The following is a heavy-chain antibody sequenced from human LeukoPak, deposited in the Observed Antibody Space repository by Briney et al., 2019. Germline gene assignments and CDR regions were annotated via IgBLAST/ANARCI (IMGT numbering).Heavy chain of an antibody. CDR3: ARDRDVLRYFDWTFDY. CDR2: ISSSSSYI. Sequence: GGSLRLSCAASGFTFSSYSMNWVRQAPGKGLEWVSSISSSSSYIYYADSVKGRFTISRDNAKNSLYLQMNSLRAEDTAVYYCARDRDVLRYFDWTFDYRGQGTLVTVSS. CDR1: GFTFSSYS. J-gene: IGHJ4*02. D-gene: IGHD3-9*01. V-gene: IGHV3-21*01.